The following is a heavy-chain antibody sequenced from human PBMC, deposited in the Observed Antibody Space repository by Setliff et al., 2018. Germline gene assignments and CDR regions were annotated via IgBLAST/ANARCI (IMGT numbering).Heavy chain of an antibody. D-gene: IGHD3-10*01. CDR1: VFSFSTYE. CDR2: ISGSGGST. CDR3: ARGEVRGVIIIPDYYYGMDV. V-gene: IGHV3-48*03. Sequence: PGRSLRLSCAASVFSFSTYEMNWVRQAPGKGLEWVSYISGSGGSTYYADSVKGRFTISRDNAKNPLSLQMNSLRAEDTAVYYCARGEVRGVIIIPDYYYGMDVWGQGTTVTV. J-gene: IGHJ6*02.